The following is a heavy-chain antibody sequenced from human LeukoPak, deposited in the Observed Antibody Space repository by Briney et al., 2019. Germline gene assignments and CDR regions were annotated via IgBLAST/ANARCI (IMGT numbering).Heavy chain of an antibody. V-gene: IGHV4-4*02. Sequence: SETLSLTCAVSGGSISISNWWSWARQSPGKGLEWIGEIHQSGGTNYNPSLKSRVTILVDKSKNQISLKLTSVTAADTAVYYCVRQGDSGYSYGLWGQGTLVSVSS. D-gene: IGHD5-18*01. CDR3: VRQGDSGYSYGL. CDR2: IHQSGGT. CDR1: GGSISISNW. J-gene: IGHJ4*02.